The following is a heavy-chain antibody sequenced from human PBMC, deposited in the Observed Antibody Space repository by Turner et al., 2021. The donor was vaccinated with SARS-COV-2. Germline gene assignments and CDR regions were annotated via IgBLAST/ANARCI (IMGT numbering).Heavy chain of an antibody. D-gene: IGHD5-18*01. V-gene: IGHV3-23*01. CDR1: GFTFSSCA. Sequence: EVQLLESGGGLVQPGGSLRLSCAASGFTFSSCALIWVRQAQGHGLEWVSAISGSCGSTYYADSVKGRFTISRDNSKNTLYLQMNSLRTEYTAVYYWAKLADTAMLYDYWGQGTMVTVSS. CDR2: ISGSCGST. CDR3: AKLADTAMLYDY. J-gene: IGHJ4*02.